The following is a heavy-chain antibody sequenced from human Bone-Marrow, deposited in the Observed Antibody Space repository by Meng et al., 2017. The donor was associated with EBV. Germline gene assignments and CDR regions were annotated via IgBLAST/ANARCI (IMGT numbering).Heavy chain of an antibody. J-gene: IGHJ4*02. Sequence: GQLGQSGAGVKKPGSSVQVSCKTSGGTFSSYAISWVRQAPGQGLEWLGGLIPMFGAPNYAQKFQGRVTITADEYTSTHFMELSSLRSEDTAVYYCASESGRGYTPDYWGQGTLVTVSS. CDR3: ASESGRGYTPDY. CDR1: GGTFSSYA. D-gene: IGHD3-10*01. CDR2: LIPMFGAP. V-gene: IGHV1-69*01.